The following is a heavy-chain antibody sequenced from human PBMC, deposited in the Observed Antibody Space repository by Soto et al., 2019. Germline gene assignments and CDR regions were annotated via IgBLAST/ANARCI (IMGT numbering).Heavy chain of an antibody. Sequence: QVQLVQSGAEVRKPGSSVKVSSKASGGTFSRHAISWVRQAPGQGLGWMGGIIPIFGTANHAQKFQGRVMIIADESTRAVYMELSSLRSEDTAMYYCARGWGYDSNDYYYAYWGQGTLVIVSS. D-gene: IGHD3-22*01. J-gene: IGHJ4*02. CDR2: IIPIFGTA. CDR1: GGTFSRHA. V-gene: IGHV1-69*01. CDR3: ARGWGYDSNDYYYAY.